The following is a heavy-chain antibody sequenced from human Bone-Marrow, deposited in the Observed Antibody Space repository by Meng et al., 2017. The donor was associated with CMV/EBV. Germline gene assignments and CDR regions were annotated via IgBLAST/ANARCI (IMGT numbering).Heavy chain of an antibody. J-gene: IGHJ4*02. CDR3: AEELRGYRNDY. CDR1: VSTLSRYP. D-gene: IGHD2-15*01. V-gene: IGHV3-23*03. CDR2: IYSDSSII. Sequence: SGGATVSTLSRYPMSWVRQAPGKGLEWGSIIYSDSSIIYYADSMKGRIIISRDNSKNTLDLQMNSLIAEDAAVYYCAEELRGYRNDYWGQGTLVTVSS.